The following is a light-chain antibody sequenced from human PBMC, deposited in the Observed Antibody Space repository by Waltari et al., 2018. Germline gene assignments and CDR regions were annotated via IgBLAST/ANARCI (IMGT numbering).Light chain of an antibody. CDR1: QSVGSN. CDR2: GAT. V-gene: IGKV3-15*01. Sequence: RASQSVGSNVAWYQQQPGQAPRLRIYGATTRATDIPARFSGSGSGTEFTLTISSLQSEDFAIYYCQKYNNWPPQDAFGQGTKLEIK. CDR3: QKYNNWPPQDA. J-gene: IGKJ2*01.